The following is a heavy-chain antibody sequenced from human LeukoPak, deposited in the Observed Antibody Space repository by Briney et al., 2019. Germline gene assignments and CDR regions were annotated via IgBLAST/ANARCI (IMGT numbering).Heavy chain of an antibody. CDR3: AKRKGYGSGDWFDP. CDR2: ISYDGSNK. CDR1: GFTFSSYG. J-gene: IGHJ5*02. Sequence: GGSLRLSCAASGFTFSSYGMHWVRQAPSKGLEWVAVISYDGSNKYYADSVKGRFTISRNNSKNTLYLQMNSLRAEDTAVYYCAKRKGYGSGDWFDPWGQGTLVTVSS. D-gene: IGHD3-10*01. V-gene: IGHV3-30*18.